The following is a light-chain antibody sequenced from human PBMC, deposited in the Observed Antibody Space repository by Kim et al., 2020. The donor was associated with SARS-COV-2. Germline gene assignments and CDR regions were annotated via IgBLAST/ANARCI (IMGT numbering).Light chain of an antibody. CDR2: RAS. CDR1: RTVLNSTTNKNF. CDR3: QQYFSPPAT. Sequence: INCNTSRTVLNSTTNKNFIGWYQQRPGHPPRLLIYRASTRESGVPDRFSGSGSETDFTLTISNVRAEDVAVYYCQQYFSPPATFGGGTKVDIK. J-gene: IGKJ4*01. V-gene: IGKV4-1*01.